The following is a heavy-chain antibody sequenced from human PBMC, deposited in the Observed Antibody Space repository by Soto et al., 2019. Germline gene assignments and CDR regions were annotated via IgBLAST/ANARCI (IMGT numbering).Heavy chain of an antibody. CDR1: GGTFSSYA. D-gene: IGHD6-13*01. V-gene: IGHV1-69*01. Sequence: QVQLVQSGAEVKKPGSSVKVSCKASGGTFSSYAISWVRQAPGQGLEWMGGIIPIFGTANYAQKFQGRVTITAVEATSTAYMELSSLRSEVTAVYYCARGTKYSSSWPELGYWGQGTLVTVSS. J-gene: IGHJ4*02. CDR3: ARGTKYSSSWPELGY. CDR2: IIPIFGTA.